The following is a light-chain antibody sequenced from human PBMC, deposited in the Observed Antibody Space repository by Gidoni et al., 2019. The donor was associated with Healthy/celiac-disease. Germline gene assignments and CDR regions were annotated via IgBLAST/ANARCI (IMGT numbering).Light chain of an antibody. J-gene: IGKJ5*01. Sequence: DIQMTQSPTSLSASVRDRVTITCRASQSSSSYLNWYQQKPGKAPKLLIYAASSLQSGVPSRFSGSGSGTDFTLTISSLQPEDFATYYCQQSYSTPRTFGQGTRLEIK. CDR2: AAS. CDR3: QQSYSTPRT. CDR1: QSSSSY. V-gene: IGKV1-39*01.